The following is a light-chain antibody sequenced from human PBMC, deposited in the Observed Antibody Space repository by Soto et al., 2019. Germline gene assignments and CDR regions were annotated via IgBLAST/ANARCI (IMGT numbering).Light chain of an antibody. V-gene: IGKV2-30*01. CDR1: QSLVFDDGNTY. Sequence: DVALTQSPLSLPVTVGQPASISCRSTQSLVFDDGNTYLNWFHQRPGQPPRRLIYKVSDRDSGVPDRFSGSESGTDFTLKISRVEAEDVGISYCMQATHWPYTFGQGTKLEIQ. CDR2: KVS. CDR3: MQATHWPYT. J-gene: IGKJ2*01.